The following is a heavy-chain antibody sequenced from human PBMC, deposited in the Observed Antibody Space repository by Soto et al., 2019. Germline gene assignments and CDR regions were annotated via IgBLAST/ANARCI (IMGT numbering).Heavy chain of an antibody. CDR3: AAEGSSAGRDY. CDR1: GFTFTSSA. V-gene: IGHV1-58*01. Sequence: QMQLVQSGPEVKKPGTSVKVSCKASGFTFTSSAVQWVRQARGQRLEWIGWIVVGSGNTNYAQKFQERVTITRDMSTSTAYMELSSLRSEDTAVYYCAAEGSSAGRDYWGQVTLVTVSS. J-gene: IGHJ4*02. CDR2: IVVGSGNT. D-gene: IGHD6-19*01.